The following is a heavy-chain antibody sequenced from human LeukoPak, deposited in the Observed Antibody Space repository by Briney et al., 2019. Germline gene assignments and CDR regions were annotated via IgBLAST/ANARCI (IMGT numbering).Heavy chain of an antibody. CDR3: ARGPYDILTGYSQGYMDV. CDR1: GGSISSGSYY. V-gene: IGHV4-61*02. J-gene: IGHJ6*03. D-gene: IGHD3-9*01. Sequence: SQTLSLTXTVSGGSISSGSYYWSWIRQPAGKGLEWIGRIYTSGSTNYNPSLKSRVTISVDTSKNQFSLKLSSVTAADTAVYYCARGPYDILTGYSQGYMDVWGKGTTVTVSS. CDR2: IYTSGST.